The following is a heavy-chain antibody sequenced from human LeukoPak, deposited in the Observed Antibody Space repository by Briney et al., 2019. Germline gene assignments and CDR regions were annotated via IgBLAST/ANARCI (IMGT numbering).Heavy chain of an antibody. CDR3: TRDRAGTQSWVELDL. D-gene: IGHD3-10*01. J-gene: IGHJ5*02. V-gene: IGHV3-66*03. CDR1: GFSVSSTY. Sequence: PGGSLRLTCAASGFSVSSTYMSWVRRAPGKGLEWVSLIYTSGSTFYADSVMGRFTISRDNSKNTLFLQMNSLRAEDSAVYYCTRDRAGTQSWVELDLWGQGTLVTVSS. CDR2: IYTSGST.